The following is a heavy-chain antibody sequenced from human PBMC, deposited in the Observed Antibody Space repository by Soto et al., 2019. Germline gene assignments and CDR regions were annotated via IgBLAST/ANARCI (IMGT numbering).Heavy chain of an antibody. Sequence: SQTLSLTCAISGDSVSSNSAAWNWIRQSPSRGLEWLGRTYYRSKWYNDYAVSVKSRITINPDTSKNHFSLQLNSVTPEDTAVFYCARVTATEINYYYYYYMDVWGKGTTVTVSS. CDR3: ARVTATEINYYYYYYMDV. CDR2: TYYRSKWYN. J-gene: IGHJ6*03. D-gene: IGHD2-21*02. CDR1: GDSVSSNSAA. V-gene: IGHV6-1*01.